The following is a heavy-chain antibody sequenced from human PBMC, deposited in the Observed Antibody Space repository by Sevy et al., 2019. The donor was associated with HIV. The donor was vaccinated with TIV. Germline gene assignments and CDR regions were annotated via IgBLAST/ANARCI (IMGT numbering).Heavy chain of an antibody. D-gene: IGHD2-21*02. Sequence: GGSLRLSCIGSGFTFGDYGMSWFRQAPGKGLEWVGFMRSKTYGGTIEYAASVKGGFTISRDDSKGIAYLQMSSLKTEDTAVYYCSRALGSCGDDFTPWGQGTLVTVSS. V-gene: IGHV3-49*03. CDR1: GFTFGDYG. CDR3: SRALGSCGDDFTP. J-gene: IGHJ4*02. CDR2: MRSKTYGGTI.